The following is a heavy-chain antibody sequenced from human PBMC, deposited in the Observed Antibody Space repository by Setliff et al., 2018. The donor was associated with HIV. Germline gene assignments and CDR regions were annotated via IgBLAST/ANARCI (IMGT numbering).Heavy chain of an antibody. V-gene: IGHV1-18*01. CDR2: ISAYNGNT. D-gene: IGHD3-16*02. J-gene: IGHJ4*02. CDR3: ARTFIGAERYFDY. CDR1: GYTFTSYG. Sequence: VASVKVSCKASGYTFTSYGISWVRKAPGQGLEWMGRISAYNGNTNYAQKLQGRVTMTTDTSTSTAYMELRSLRSDDTAVHYCARTFIGAERYFDYWGQGTLVTVSS.